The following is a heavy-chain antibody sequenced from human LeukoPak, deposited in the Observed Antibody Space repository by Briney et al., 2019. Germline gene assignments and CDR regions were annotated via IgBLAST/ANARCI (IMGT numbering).Heavy chain of an antibody. V-gene: IGHV3-30-3*01. CDR1: GFTFSSYA. J-gene: IGHJ4*02. Sequence: PGGSLRLSCAASGFTFSSYAMSWVRQAPGKGLEWVSFISYDRRIKYYADSVKGRLTISRDNSKNTLSLQMNSLRAEDTAIYYCARDLSEKYCIDYWGQGTLVTVSS. CDR3: ARDLSEKYCIDY. CDR2: ISYDRRIK. D-gene: IGHD2-8*02.